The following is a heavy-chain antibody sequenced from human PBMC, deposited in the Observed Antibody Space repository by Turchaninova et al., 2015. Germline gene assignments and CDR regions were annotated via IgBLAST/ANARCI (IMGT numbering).Heavy chain of an antibody. CDR3: ARFFRGSGFDY. CDR1: GGSFSGYY. CDR2: IKHSGRT. J-gene: IGHJ4*02. D-gene: IGHD3-10*01. V-gene: IGHV4-34*01. Sequence: QVQLQQWGAGLLKPSEPLSLTCAVSGGSFSGYYWSWIRQPPGKGLGWIGEIKHSGRTNYNPSLKCRVTISVDTSNNQCSLKLSSVTAADTAVYYCARFFRGSGFDYWGQGTLVTVSS.